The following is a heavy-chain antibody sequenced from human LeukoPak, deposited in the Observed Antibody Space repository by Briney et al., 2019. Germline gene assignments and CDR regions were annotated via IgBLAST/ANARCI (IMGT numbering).Heavy chain of an antibody. J-gene: IGHJ5*02. CDR1: GYTFTGYY. D-gene: IGHD3-22*01. CDR2: INPNSGGT. Sequence: ASVKVSCKASGYTFTGYYMHWVRQAPGQGLEWMGWINPNSGGTNYAQKFQGRVTMTRDTSISTAYMELSRLRSDDTAVYYCAGLPRGASNGYYLNWFDPWGQGTLVTVSS. V-gene: IGHV1-2*02. CDR3: AGLPRGASNGYYLNWFDP.